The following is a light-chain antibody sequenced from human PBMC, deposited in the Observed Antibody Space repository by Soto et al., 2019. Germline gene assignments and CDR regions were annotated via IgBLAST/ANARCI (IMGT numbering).Light chain of an antibody. V-gene: IGKV3-20*01. Sequence: IVLTQSPGTLYLSPGERATFSCRASQSIDSAYLAWYQQKPGQAPRLLIYATSSRATGIPDRFSGSGSGTDFNLTISRLEPEDFAVYFCQQYDTSPRTFGQGTKVVIK. J-gene: IGKJ1*01. CDR1: QSIDSAY. CDR3: QQYDTSPRT. CDR2: ATS.